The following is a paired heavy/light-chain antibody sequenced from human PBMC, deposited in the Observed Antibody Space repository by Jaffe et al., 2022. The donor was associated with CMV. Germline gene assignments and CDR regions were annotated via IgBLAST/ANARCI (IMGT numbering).Heavy chain of an antibody. J-gene: IGHJ4*02. CDR3: AKDQAVYSSGWHEFES. CDR1: GFTFSAYA. CDR2: ISGSGDVR. V-gene: IGHV3-23*04. D-gene: IGHD6-19*01. Sequence: EVQLVESGGGLVQPGGSLRLSCAVSGFTFSAYAMSWVRQAPGEGLEWVSGISGSGDVRYYADSVKGRFRISRDNSRETLYLEMSSLTAEDTAVYYCAKDQAVYSSGWHEFESWGQGTRVTVSS.
Light chain of an antibody. V-gene: IGKV1-17*03. Sequence: DIQLTQSPSAMSASVGDRVTITCRASHAMGDYLAWFQQKPGKVPKRLIYPASTLQSGVPSRFSGSGYGTEFTLTISSLQPEDFATYYCLQLNTYPRTFGGGTKVEI. CDR1: HAMGDY. J-gene: IGKJ4*01. CDR3: LQLNTYPRT. CDR2: PAS.